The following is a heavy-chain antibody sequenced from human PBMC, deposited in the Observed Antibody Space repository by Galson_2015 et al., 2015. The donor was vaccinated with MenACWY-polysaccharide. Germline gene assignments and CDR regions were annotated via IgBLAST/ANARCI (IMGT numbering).Heavy chain of an antibody. Sequence: SLRLSCAASAFTVSSNPMSWVRQAPWKGLEWVSVIYSGGSTYYADSVKGRFTISRDNSKNTLYLQMNSLRAEDTALYYCARLAVDNYFDYWGQGTLVTVSS. CDR2: IYSGGST. CDR1: AFTVSSNP. D-gene: IGHD6-19*01. J-gene: IGHJ4*02. CDR3: ARLAVDNYFDY. V-gene: IGHV3-66*01.